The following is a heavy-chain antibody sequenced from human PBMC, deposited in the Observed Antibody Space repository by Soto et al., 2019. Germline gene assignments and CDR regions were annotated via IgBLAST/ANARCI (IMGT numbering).Heavy chain of an antibody. CDR1: GYTLTTYV. D-gene: IGHD4-17*01. V-gene: IGHV1-3*05. CDR2: INAGNGNT. CDR3: ARIFHGDYDY. Sequence: QVQLVQSGAEEKKAGASVKVSCKTSGYTLTTYVIHWVRQAPGQRLEWIGWINAGNGNTKYSQNFQDRVTITRDTSATTAYMEMSSLRSEDTGMYYCARIFHGDYDYWGRGTLITVSS. J-gene: IGHJ4*02.